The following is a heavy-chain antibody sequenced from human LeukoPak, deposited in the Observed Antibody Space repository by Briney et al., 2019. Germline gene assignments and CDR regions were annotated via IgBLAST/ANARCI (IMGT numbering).Heavy chain of an antibody. Sequence: ASVKVSCKASGYTFTSYGISWVRQAPGQGLEWMGWISAYNGNTNYAQKLQGRVTMTTDTSTSTAYMELRSLRSDDTAVYYCARIFNYDFWSGYLIPKPIFDYWGQGTLVTVSS. CDR1: GYTFTSYG. V-gene: IGHV1-18*01. D-gene: IGHD3-3*01. CDR3: ARIFNYDFWSGYLIPKPIFDY. J-gene: IGHJ4*02. CDR2: ISAYNGNT.